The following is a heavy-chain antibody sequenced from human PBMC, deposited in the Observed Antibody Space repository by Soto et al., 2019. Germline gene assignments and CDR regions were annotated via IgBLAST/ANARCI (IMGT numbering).Heavy chain of an antibody. V-gene: IGHV1-69*02. CDR3: ARGRYYYGSGINWFDP. J-gene: IGHJ5*02. CDR1: GGTFSSYT. D-gene: IGHD3-10*01. Sequence: QVQLVQSGAEVKKPGSSVKVSCKASGGTFSSYTISWVRQAPGQGLEWMGRIIPILGIANYAQKFQGRVTITADKSTSTADMELSSLRSVDTAGYYCARGRYYYGSGINWFDPWGQGTLVTVSS. CDR2: IIPILGIA.